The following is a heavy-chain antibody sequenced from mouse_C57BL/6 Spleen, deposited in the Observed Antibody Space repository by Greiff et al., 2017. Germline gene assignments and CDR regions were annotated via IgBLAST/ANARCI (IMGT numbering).Heavy chain of an antibody. CDR3: ARSGYYGSSHWFAY. D-gene: IGHD1-1*01. CDR1: GYTFTDYN. CDR2: INPNNGGT. V-gene: IGHV1-18*01. J-gene: IGHJ3*01. Sequence: EVKLVESGPELVKPGASVKIPCKASGYTFTDYNMDWVKQSHGKSLEWIGDINPNNGGTIYNQKFKGKATLTVDKSSSTAYMELRSLTSEDTAVYYCARSGYYGSSHWFAYWGQGTLVTVSA.